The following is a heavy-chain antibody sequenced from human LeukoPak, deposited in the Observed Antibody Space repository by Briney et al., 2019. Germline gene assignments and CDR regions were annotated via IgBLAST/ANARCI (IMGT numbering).Heavy chain of an antibody. CDR2: IYYSGST. D-gene: IGHD1-26*01. CDR3: ARHVRDSGRGGNYFDY. J-gene: IGHJ4*02. V-gene: IGHV4-39*01. CDR1: GGSISSSSYY. Sequence: SETLSLTCTVSGGSISSSSYYWGWIRQPPGKGLEWIGSIYYSGSTYYNPSLKSRVAISVDTSKNQFSLELSSVTAADTAVYFCARHVRDSGRGGNYFDYWGQGTLVTVSS.